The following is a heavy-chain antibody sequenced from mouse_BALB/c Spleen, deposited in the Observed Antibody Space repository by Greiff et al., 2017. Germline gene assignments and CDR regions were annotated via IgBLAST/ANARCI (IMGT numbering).Heavy chain of an antibody. V-gene: IGHV1S135*01. D-gene: IGHD1-1*01. CDR1: GYSFTSYY. CDR3: AYYYGSSPFAY. J-gene: IGHJ3*01. CDR2: IDPFNGGT. Sequence: EVQLQQSGPELMKPGASVKISCKASGYSFTSYYMHWVKQSHGKSLEWIGYIDPFNGGTSYNQKFKGKATLTVDKSSSTAYMHLSSLTSEDSAVYYCAYYYGSSPFAYGGQGTRVTVSA.